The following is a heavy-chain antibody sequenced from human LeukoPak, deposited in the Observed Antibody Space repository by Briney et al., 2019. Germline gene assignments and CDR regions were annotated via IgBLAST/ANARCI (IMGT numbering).Heavy chain of an antibody. CDR2: IWYDGSNK. J-gene: IGHJ4*02. V-gene: IGHV3-33*08. Sequence: GGSLRLSCAASGFTFSSYAMHWVRQAPGKGLEWVAVIWYDGSNKYYADSVKGRFTISRDNAKNSLYLQMNSLRAEDTAVYYCARSGVIVGATRVNYWGQGTLVTVSS. CDR3: ARSGVIVGATRVNY. D-gene: IGHD1-26*01. CDR1: GFTFSSYA.